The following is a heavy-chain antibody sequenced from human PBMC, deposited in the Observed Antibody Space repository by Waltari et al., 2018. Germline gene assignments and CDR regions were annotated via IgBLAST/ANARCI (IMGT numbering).Heavy chain of an antibody. Sequence: QVQLVESGGGVVQPGRSLRLSCAASGFTFSSYGMHWVRQAPGKGLEWVAVISYDGSNKYYADSVKGRFTISRDNSKNTLYLQMNSLRAEDTAVYYCAKDQGSGGSYYTGGYFDYWGQGTLVTVSS. J-gene: IGHJ4*02. CDR2: ISYDGSNK. CDR1: GFTFSSYG. V-gene: IGHV3-30*18. CDR3: AKDQGSGGSYYTGGYFDY. D-gene: IGHD1-26*01.